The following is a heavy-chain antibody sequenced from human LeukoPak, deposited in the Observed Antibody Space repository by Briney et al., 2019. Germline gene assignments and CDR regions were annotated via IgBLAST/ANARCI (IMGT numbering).Heavy chain of an antibody. J-gene: IGHJ4*02. CDR3: AKVPYSSGWNQYYFDY. D-gene: IGHD6-19*01. CDR2: ISGSGGST. CDR1: GFTFSSYA. Sequence: GGSLRLSCAASGFTFSSYAMSWVRQAPGKGLEWVSAISGSGGSTYYADSVKGRFTISRDNSKNTLYLQMNSLRAEDTAVYYCAKVPYSSGWNQYYFDYWGQGTLVTVSS. V-gene: IGHV3-23*01.